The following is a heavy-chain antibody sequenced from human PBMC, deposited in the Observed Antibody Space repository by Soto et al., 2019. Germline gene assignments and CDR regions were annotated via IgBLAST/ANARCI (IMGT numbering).Heavy chain of an antibody. CDR2: IIPILGIA. CDR1: GGTFSSYT. CDR3: ATTTQNVVLRC. V-gene: IGHV1-69*02. J-gene: IGHJ4*02. Sequence: QVQLVQSGAEVKKPGSSVKVSCKASGGTFSSYTISWVRQAPGQGLEWMGRIIPILGIANYAQKFQGRVTNTADKSTSTAYMELSSLRSEDTAVYYYATTTQNVVLRCWGQGTLVTVSS. D-gene: IGHD3-3*01.